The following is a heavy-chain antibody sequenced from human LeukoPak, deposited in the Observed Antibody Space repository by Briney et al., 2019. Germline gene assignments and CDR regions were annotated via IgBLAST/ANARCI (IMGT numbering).Heavy chain of an antibody. V-gene: IGHV1-18*01. CDR3: ARAHYDFWSGHYYYYYMDV. D-gene: IGHD3-3*01. CDR1: GHTFTSYG. J-gene: IGHJ6*03. Sequence: SLKVSCKASGHTFTSYGISCVRQAPGQGLEWMGWISAYNGNTNYAQKLQGRVTMTTDTSTSTAYMELRSLRSDDTAVYYCARAHYDFWSGHYYYYYMDVWGKGTTVTVSS. CDR2: ISAYNGNT.